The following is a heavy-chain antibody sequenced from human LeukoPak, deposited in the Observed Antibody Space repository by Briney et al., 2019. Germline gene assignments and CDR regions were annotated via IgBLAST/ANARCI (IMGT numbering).Heavy chain of an antibody. J-gene: IGHJ4*02. CDR2: INSDGRST. D-gene: IGHD2-8*01. V-gene: IGHV3-74*01. CDR1: GFTFSSYW. CDR3: VIDVWGERDGFFEY. Sequence: GGSLRLSCAPSGFTFSSYWMHWVRQAPGKGLVWVSRINSDGRSTSYADSVTGRFTMSRDNAKNTLYLQMNSLRAEDTAVYYCVIDVWGERDGFFEYWGQGTLVTVSS.